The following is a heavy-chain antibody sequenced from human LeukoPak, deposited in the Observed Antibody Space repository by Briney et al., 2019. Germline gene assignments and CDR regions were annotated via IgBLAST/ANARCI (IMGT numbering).Heavy chain of an antibody. CDR2: IYSGGST. D-gene: IGHD2-21*02. Sequence: GGSLRLSCAASGFTVSSNYMSWVRQAPGKGLEWVSVIYSGGSTYYADSVKGRFTISRDNSKNTLYLQMNSLRAEDTAVYYCARGPSYCGGDCPFDYWGQGTLVTVSS. CDR3: ARGPSYCGGDCPFDY. J-gene: IGHJ4*02. CDR1: GFTVSSNY. V-gene: IGHV3-66*01.